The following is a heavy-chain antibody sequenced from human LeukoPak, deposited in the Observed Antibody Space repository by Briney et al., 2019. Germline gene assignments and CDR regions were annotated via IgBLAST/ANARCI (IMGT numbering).Heavy chain of an antibody. CDR1: GDSFIGSY. Sequence: PSETLCPSCTVSGDSFIGSYWSWIRQAPGKGLEWIGYIYYTVEANYNPSLQSRVTISADVSKKQFSLRLTSVTAADTAVYYCARRRYFDSTGYNPTYYFDNGGQGPWS. D-gene: IGHD3-22*01. CDR3: ARRRYFDSTGYNPTYYFDN. J-gene: IGHJ4*02. CDR2: IYYTVEA. V-gene: IGHV4-59*01.